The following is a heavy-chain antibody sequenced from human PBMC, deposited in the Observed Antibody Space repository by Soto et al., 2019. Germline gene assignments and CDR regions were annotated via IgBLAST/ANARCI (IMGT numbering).Heavy chain of an antibody. V-gene: IGHV3-30*18. D-gene: IGHD4-17*01. J-gene: IGHJ6*02. CDR1: GFTFSSYG. CDR3: AKDRWVTTVNRKYYYYGMDV. Sequence: GGSLRLSCAASGFTFSSYGMHWVRQAPGKGLEWVAVISYDGSNKYYADSVKGRFTISRDNSKNTLYLQMNSLRAEDTAVYYCAKDRWVTTVNRKYYYYGMDVWGQGTRVTVSS. CDR2: ISYDGSNK.